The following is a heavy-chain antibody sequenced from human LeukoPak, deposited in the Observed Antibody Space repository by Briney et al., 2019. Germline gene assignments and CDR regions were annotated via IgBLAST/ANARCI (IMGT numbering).Heavy chain of an antibody. D-gene: IGHD6-19*01. CDR1: GFTFSSYA. CDR2: ISNDGSNK. Sequence: GGSLRLSCAASGFTFSSYAMHWVRQAPGKGLEWVAIISNDGSNKYYADSMKGRFTISRDNSKNTLYLQMDSLRTEDTALYYCARDDRAVAGFYYCDYWGQGTLVTVSS. J-gene: IGHJ4*02. V-gene: IGHV3-30*04. CDR3: ARDDRAVAGFYYCDY.